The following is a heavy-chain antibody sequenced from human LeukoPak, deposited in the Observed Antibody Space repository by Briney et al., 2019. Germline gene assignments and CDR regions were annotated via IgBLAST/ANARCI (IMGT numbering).Heavy chain of an antibody. CDR3: ARGDTMVRGVIKAYYYYYMDV. CDR2: IKKDGSEK. D-gene: IGHD3-10*01. J-gene: IGHJ6*03. V-gene: IGHV3-7*01. CDR1: GFTFSSYW. Sequence: PGGSLRLSCAASGFTFSSYWMSWVRQAPGKGLEWVANIKKDGSEKYYIDSVKGRFTISRDNAKNSLYLQMNSLRAEDTAVYYCARGDTMVRGVIKAYYYYYMDVWGKGTTVTVSS.